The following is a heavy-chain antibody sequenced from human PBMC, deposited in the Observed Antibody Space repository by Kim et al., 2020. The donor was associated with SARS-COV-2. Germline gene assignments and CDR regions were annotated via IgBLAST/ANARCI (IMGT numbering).Heavy chain of an antibody. V-gene: IGHV4-59*01. CDR2: IYYSGST. J-gene: IGHJ4*02. Sequence: SETLSLTCTVSGGSISSYYWSWIRQPPGKGLEWIGYIYYSGSTNYNPSLKSRVTISVDTSKNQFSLKLSSVTAADTAVYYCARDLGYGYGGVDYWGQGTLVTVSS. D-gene: IGHD5-18*01. CDR1: GGSISSYY. CDR3: ARDLGYGYGGVDY.